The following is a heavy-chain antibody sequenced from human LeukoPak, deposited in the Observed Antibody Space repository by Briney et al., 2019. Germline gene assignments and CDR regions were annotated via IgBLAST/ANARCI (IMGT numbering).Heavy chain of an antibody. D-gene: IGHD3-22*01. Sequence: ASVKVSCKASGYSFTGHYLHWVRQAPGQGLEWMGWINPKNGDTRYARKFKGRVTLTRDTSITTAYMDLSSLTSDDTAVCYCARGDSGSSGNLLRDDWGQGALVIVSS. CDR1: GYSFTGHY. CDR2: INPKNGDT. CDR3: ARGDSGSSGNLLRDD. V-gene: IGHV1-2*02. J-gene: IGHJ4*02.